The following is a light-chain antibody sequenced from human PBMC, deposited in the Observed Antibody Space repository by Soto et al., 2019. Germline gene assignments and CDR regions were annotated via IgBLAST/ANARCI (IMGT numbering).Light chain of an antibody. J-gene: IGLJ1*01. Sequence: LTQPPSVSGSPGQSVTISCTGTSSDVGKYDRVSWYQQPPGTAPKLIIYEVTNRPSGVPARFSGSKSGNMASLTISGLQAEDEADYYCSSYTSTSRYVFGAGTKXTVL. CDR3: SSYTSTSRYV. CDR2: EVT. CDR1: SSDVGKYDR. V-gene: IGLV2-18*02.